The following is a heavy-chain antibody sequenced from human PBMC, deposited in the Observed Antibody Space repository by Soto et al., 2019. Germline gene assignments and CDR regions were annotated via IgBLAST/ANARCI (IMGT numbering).Heavy chain of an antibody. CDR3: AKLLQPYCSGGSCYPSEVPRYGMDV. J-gene: IGHJ6*02. Sequence: PGGSLRLSCAASGFTFSSYGMHWVRQAPGKGLEWVAVISYGGSNKYYADSVKGRFTISRDNSKNTLYLQMNSLRAEDTAVYYCAKLLQPYCSGGSCYPSEVPRYGMDVWGQGTTVTVSS. CDR1: GFTFSSYG. D-gene: IGHD2-15*01. V-gene: IGHV3-30*18. CDR2: ISYGGSNK.